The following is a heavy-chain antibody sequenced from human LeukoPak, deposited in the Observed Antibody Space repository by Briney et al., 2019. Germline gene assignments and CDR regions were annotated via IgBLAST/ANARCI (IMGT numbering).Heavy chain of an antibody. CDR2: MNPNSGNT. J-gene: IGHJ5*02. D-gene: IGHD6-6*01. CDR3: ARTAGRIAARPEVSRNWFDP. Sequence: GASVKVSCKASGYTFTSYDINWVRQATGQGLEWMGWMNPNSGNTGYAQKFQGRVTITRNTSISTAYMELSSLRSEDTAVYYCARTAGRIAARPEVSRNWFDPWGQGTLVTVSS. V-gene: IGHV1-8*03. CDR1: GYTFTSYD.